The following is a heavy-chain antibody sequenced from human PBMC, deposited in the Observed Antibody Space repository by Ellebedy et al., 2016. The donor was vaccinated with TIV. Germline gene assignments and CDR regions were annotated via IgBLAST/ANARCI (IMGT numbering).Heavy chain of an antibody. CDR1: EFTVSDNY. CDR3: ASGRNVYCLTPATCRHRHYAMDV. V-gene: IGHV3-66*01. Sequence: GESLKISCAASEFTVSDNYISWVRQAPGKGLEWVSAIYAPGDTYYADSVKGRFTISRDNSKNTVYLQMNSLRAEETAVYFCASGRNVYCLTPATCRHRHYAMDVWGQGTAVTVSS. D-gene: IGHD5/OR15-5a*01. CDR2: IYAPGDT. J-gene: IGHJ6*02.